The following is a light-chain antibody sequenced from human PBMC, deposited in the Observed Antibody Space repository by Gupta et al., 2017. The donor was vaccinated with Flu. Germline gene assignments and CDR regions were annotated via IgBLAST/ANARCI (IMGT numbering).Light chain of an antibody. V-gene: IGKV3-11*01. CDR2: DAS. J-gene: IGKJ4*01. Sequence: EIVLTQSPATLSLSRGEGATLSCRASQSVSSYLAWYQQKPGQAPRLLIYDASKMATGIPARFSGSGSGTDFTLTISSLEPEDFAVYYCQQRSNWPLTFGGGTKVEIK. CDR3: QQRSNWPLT. CDR1: QSVSSY.